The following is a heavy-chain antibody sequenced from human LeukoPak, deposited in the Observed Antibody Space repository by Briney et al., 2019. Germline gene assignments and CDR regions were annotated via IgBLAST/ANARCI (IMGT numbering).Heavy chain of an antibody. J-gene: IGHJ5*02. CDR1: TFTLSGCE. V-gene: IGHV3-48*03. D-gene: IGHD3-10*01. CDR2: ISDSGNTF. CDR3: ARDRAFGEGINWFDP. Sequence: GGSLRLSCSASTFTLSGCEMNWVRQTPGKGLEWLAYISDSGNTFFYVSFVRGRFTISRDNAKNTLYLQMTALRVEDTGLYFCARDRAFGEGINWFDPWGQGTLVTVSS.